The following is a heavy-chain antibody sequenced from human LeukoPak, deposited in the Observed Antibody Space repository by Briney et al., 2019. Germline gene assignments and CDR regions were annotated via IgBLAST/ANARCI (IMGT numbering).Heavy chain of an antibody. V-gene: IGHV3-30*03. J-gene: IGHJ4*02. CDR3: ATHSSGYYYVLGY. CDR1: GFTFSSHG. CDR2: ISYDGSNK. D-gene: IGHD3-22*01. Sequence: GGSLRLSCAASGFTFSSHGMHWVRQAPGKGLEWVAVISYDGSNKYYADSVKGRFTISRDNSKNTLYLQMNSLRAEDTAVYYCATHSSGYYYVLGYWGQGTLVTVSS.